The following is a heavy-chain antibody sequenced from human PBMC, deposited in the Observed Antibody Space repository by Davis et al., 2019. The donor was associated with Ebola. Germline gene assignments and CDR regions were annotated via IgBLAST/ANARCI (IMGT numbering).Heavy chain of an antibody. J-gene: IGHJ6*04. V-gene: IGHV3-30*02. CDR3: ARRTGTTHYYYGMDV. D-gene: IGHD1-1*01. CDR1: GFTFSSYG. Sequence: GGSLRLSCAASGFTFSSYGMHWVRQAPGKGLEWVAFIRYDGSNKYYADSVKGRFTISRDNSKNTLYLQMNSLRAEDTAVYYCARRTGTTHYYYGMDVWGKGTTVTVSS. CDR2: IRYDGSNK.